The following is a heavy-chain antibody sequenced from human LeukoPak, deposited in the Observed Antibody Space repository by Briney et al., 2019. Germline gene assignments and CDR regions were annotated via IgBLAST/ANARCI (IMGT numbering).Heavy chain of an antibody. Sequence: ASVRLSCKAAGYTFTPYDITWVRQAPGHGPEWMGWISAYNGLTNYAQKLQGRVTMTTDTSTSTAYMELRSLRSDDTAVYYCARDPRHRLVWFGEETYYYYMDVWGKGTTVTISS. V-gene: IGHV1-18*01. D-gene: IGHD3-10*01. CDR1: GYTFTPYD. CDR2: ISAYNGLT. CDR3: ARDPRHRLVWFGEETYYYYMDV. J-gene: IGHJ6*03.